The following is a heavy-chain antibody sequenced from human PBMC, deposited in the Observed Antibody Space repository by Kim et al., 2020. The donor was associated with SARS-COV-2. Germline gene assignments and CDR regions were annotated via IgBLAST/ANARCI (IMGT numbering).Heavy chain of an antibody. J-gene: IGHJ3*02. CDR2: ISGDGGST. Sequence: GGSLRLSCAASGFTFDDYAMHWVRQAPGKGLEWVSLISGDGGSTYYADSVKGRFTISRDNSKNSLYLQMNSRRTEDTALYYCAKDLHLERGDGLVFGVVGALDIWGQGTMVTVSS. CDR3: AKDLHLERGDGLVFGVVGALDI. CDR1: GFTFDDYA. D-gene: IGHD3-3*01. V-gene: IGHV3-43*02.